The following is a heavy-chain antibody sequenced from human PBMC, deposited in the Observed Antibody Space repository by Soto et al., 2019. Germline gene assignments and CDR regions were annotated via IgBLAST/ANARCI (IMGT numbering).Heavy chain of an antibody. CDR3: SRFIMVGGWFDPNYYDGMDV. J-gene: IGHJ6*02. CDR2: ISGYNGNT. Sequence: QVQLVQSGAEVKKPGASVTVSCKTSGYTFSNYGINWVRQAPGQGLEWMGWISGYNGNTNYAQTGQGRVTIPTDTSTGTVYMELRSLKSVDTAIYYCSRFIMVGGWFDPNYYDGMDVWGQGTTVTVSS. CDR1: GYTFSNYG. D-gene: IGHD6-19*01. V-gene: IGHV1-18*01.